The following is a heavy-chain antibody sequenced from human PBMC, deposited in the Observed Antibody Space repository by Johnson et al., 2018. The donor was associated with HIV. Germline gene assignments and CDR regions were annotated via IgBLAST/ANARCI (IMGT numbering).Heavy chain of an antibody. CDR2: IKQDGSEK. CDR1: GFTFSRYW. CDR3: ARDRPYFYGDYSAFDI. D-gene: IGHD4-17*01. Sequence: VQLVESGGGLVQPGGSLRLSCAASGFTFSRYWMSWVRQATGKGLEWVANIKQDGSEKYYVDSVKGRFTISRDNAKNSLYLHMNSLRAEDTAVYYCARDRPYFYGDYSAFDIWGQGTMVTVSS. V-gene: IGHV3-7*03. J-gene: IGHJ3*02.